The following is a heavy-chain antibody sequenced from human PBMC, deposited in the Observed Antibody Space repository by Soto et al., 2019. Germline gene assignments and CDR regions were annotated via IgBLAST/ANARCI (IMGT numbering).Heavy chain of an antibody. CDR2: IYYDGSNE. V-gene: IGHV3-33*01. D-gene: IGHD2-15*01. CDR3: ARVDVVVAADAFDI. CDR1: EFTFSNFG. J-gene: IGHJ3*02. Sequence: QVQLVESGGGVVQPGSSLPLSCAASEFTFSNFGMHWLRQAPGKGLECVAVIYYDGSNEYYADSVKGRFTISRDNSKNTLYLQMNSLRAEDTAVYYCARVDVVVAADAFDIWGQGTMVTVSS.